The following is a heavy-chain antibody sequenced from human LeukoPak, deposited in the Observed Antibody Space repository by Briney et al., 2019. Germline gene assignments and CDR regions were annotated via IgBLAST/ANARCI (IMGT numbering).Heavy chain of an antibody. Sequence: SETLSLTCTVSGGSISSSSYFWGWIRQPPGKGLEWIGSINYGGSTYYNPSLKSRVTISVDTSKNQFSLKLSSVTAADTAVYSCARINDYGFDYWGQGTLVTVSS. J-gene: IGHJ4*02. CDR2: INYGGST. CDR1: GGSISSSSYF. D-gene: IGHD4-17*01. CDR3: ARINDYGFDY. V-gene: IGHV4-39*01.